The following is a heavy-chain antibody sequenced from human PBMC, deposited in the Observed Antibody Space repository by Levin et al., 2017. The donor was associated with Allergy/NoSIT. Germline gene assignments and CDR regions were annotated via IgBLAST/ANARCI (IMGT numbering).Heavy chain of an antibody. V-gene: IGHV3-7*01. J-gene: IGHJ6*02. CDR1: GFTFTSFW. Sequence: PGESLKISCAASGFTFTSFWMTWVRQAPGKGLEWVANIKQDGSETYYVDSVKGRFTISRDNAKNSVHLQMNSLRVDDTAVYYCAREEGWGYHYGMDVWGQGTTVTISS. CDR2: IKQDGSET. D-gene: IGHD3-16*02. CDR3: AREEGWGYHYGMDV.